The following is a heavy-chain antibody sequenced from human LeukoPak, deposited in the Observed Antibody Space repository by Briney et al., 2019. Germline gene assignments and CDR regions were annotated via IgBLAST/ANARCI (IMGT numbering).Heavy chain of an antibody. CDR2: INPNSGGT. CDR1: GYTFTCYY. Sequence: ASVKVSCTASGYTFTCYYMHWVRQAPGQGLEWMGRINPNSGGTNYAQTFQGRVTMTRDTSISTAYMELSRLGSDDTAVCDCGRDLGPELWSVYYTLGQGTLVTVPS. CDR3: GRDLGPELWSVYYT. D-gene: IGHD3-3*01. J-gene: IGHJ5*02. V-gene: IGHV1-2*06.